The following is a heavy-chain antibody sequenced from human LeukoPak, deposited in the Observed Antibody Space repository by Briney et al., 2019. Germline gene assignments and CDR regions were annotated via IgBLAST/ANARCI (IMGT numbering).Heavy chain of an antibody. V-gene: IGHV4-34*01. CDR3: ARGLWFGELLL. CDR1: GGSFSGYY. D-gene: IGHD3-10*01. Sequence: SETLSLTCAVYGGSFSGYYWSWIRQPPGKGLEWIGEINHSGSTNYNPSLKSRVTISVDMSKNQFSLKLSSVTAADTAVYYCARGLWFGELLLWGQGTLVTVSS. J-gene: IGHJ4*02. CDR2: INHSGST.